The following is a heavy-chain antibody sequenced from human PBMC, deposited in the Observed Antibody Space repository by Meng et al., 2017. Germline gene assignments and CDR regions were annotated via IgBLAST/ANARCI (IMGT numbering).Heavy chain of an antibody. CDR3: ARDGGGFIAAHSNWFDP. D-gene: IGHD6-6*01. CDR1: GYTFTSYC. V-gene: IGHV1-46*01. CDR2: INPSGGST. Sequence: LVRVHAGVEGKKPGATVKVACKPSGYTFTSYCMHWVRQAPGQGLEWMGIINPSGGSTSYAQKFQGRVTMTRDTSTSTVYMELSSLRSEDTAVYYCARDGGGFIAAHSNWFDPWGQGTLVTVSS. J-gene: IGHJ5*02.